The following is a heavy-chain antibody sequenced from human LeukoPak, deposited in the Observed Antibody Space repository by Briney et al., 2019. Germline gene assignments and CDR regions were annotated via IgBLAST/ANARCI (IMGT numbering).Heavy chain of an antibody. CDR2: ISYDGSNK. Sequence: GRSLRLSCAASGFTFSSYAMHWVRQAPGKGLEWVAVISYDGSNKYYADSVKGRFTISRDNSKNTLYLQMNSLRAEDTAVYYCARDCDSSTCYDYWGQGTLVTVSS. D-gene: IGHD2-2*01. J-gene: IGHJ4*02. CDR3: ARDCDSSTCYDY. CDR1: GFTFSSYA. V-gene: IGHV3-30-3*01.